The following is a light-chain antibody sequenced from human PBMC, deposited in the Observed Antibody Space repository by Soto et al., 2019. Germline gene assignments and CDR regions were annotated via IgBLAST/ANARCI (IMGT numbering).Light chain of an antibody. Sequence: QSALTQPRSVSGSPGQSVTISCTGTSSDVGGYNYVSWYQQHPGKAPKLIIYDVTKRPSGVPDRFSGTKSGNTASLTISGLQAADEADYYCCSYAGSYTWVFGGGTKVTVL. V-gene: IGLV2-11*01. CDR2: DVT. CDR3: CSYAGSYTWV. CDR1: SSDVGGYNY. J-gene: IGLJ3*02.